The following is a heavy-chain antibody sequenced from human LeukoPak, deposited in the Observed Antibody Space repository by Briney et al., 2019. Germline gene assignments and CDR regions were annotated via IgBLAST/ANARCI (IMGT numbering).Heavy chain of an antibody. CDR3: ARHGGHSGFDPYDN. J-gene: IGHJ4*02. Sequence: PSETLSLTCAVSGYSISSGYYWAWIRQPPGKGLEWIGSIYHSGSTYYKPSLKSRVTISVDTSKNQFSLKVNSVTAADTAVYYCARHGGHSGFDPYDNWGQGTLVTVSS. D-gene: IGHD5-12*01. V-gene: IGHV4-38-2*01. CDR2: IYHSGST. CDR1: GYSISSGYY.